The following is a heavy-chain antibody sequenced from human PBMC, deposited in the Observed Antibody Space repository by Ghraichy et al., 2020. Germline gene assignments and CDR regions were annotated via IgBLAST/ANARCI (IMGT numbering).Heavy chain of an antibody. Sequence: GSLRLSCAASGFTFSSYGMHWVRQAPGKGLEWVTVISYDGSNKYYADTVKGRFTISRDNSRNTLYLQMNSLRAEDTAVYYCAKDWGRATVTNSFDYSGQGTLVTVSS. CDR3: AKDWGRATVTNSFDY. J-gene: IGHJ4*02. CDR2: ISYDGSNK. CDR1: GFTFSSYG. V-gene: IGHV3-30*18. D-gene: IGHD4-11*01.